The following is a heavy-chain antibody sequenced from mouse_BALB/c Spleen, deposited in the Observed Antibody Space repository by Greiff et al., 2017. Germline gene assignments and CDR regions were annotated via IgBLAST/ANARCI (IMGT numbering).Heavy chain of an antibody. V-gene: IGHV2-9*02. Sequence: VQRVESGPGLVAPSQSLSITCTVSGFSLTSYGVHWVRQPPGKGLEWLGVIWAGGSTNYNSALMSRLSISKDNSKSQVFLKMNSLQTDDTAMYYCAREGVGAWFAYWGQGTLVTVSA. CDR2: IWAGGST. J-gene: IGHJ3*01. D-gene: IGHD1-1*02. CDR1: GFSLTSYG. CDR3: AREGVGAWFAY.